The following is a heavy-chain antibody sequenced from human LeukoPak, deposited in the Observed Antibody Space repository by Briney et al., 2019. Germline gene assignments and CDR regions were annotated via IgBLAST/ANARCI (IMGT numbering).Heavy chain of an antibody. CDR1: GYTFTGYY. CDR3: ARVPYYYDSSGYYGQEDY. D-gene: IGHD3-22*01. Sequence: ASVKVSCKASGYTFTGYYMHWVRQAPGQGLEWMEWINPNSGGTNYAQKFQGRVTMTRDTSISTAYMELSRLRSDDTAVYYCARVPYYYDSSGYYGQEDYWGQGTLVTVSS. J-gene: IGHJ4*02. CDR2: INPNSGGT. V-gene: IGHV1-2*02.